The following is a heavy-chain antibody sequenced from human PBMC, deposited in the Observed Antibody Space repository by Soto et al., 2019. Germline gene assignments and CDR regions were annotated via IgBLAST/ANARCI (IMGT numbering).Heavy chain of an antibody. D-gene: IGHD3-10*01. J-gene: IGHJ6*02. CDR2: INHSGST. V-gene: IGHV4-30-2*01. CDR3: ARITMVRGRWPTHYYGMDV. Sequence: SETLSLTCAVSGGSISSGGYSWSWIRQPPGKGLEWIGEINHSGSTNYNPSLKSRVTISVDTSKNQFSLKLSSVTAADTAVYYCARITMVRGRWPTHYYGMDVWGQGTTVTVSS. CDR1: GGSISSGGYS.